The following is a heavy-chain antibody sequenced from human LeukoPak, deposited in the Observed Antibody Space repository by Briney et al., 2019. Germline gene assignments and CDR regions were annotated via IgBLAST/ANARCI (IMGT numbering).Heavy chain of an antibody. J-gene: IGHJ5*02. CDR1: GFTFDDYV. CDR2: ISGDGGST. CDR3: AKDIAAAGTGWFDP. D-gene: IGHD6-13*01. V-gene: IGHV3-43*02. Sequence: PGGSLRLSCAASGFTFDDYVMHWVRQAPGKGLEWVSLISGDGGSTYYADSVKGRFTISRDNSKNSLYLQMNSLRTEDTALYYCAKDIAAAGTGWFDPWGQGTLVTVSS.